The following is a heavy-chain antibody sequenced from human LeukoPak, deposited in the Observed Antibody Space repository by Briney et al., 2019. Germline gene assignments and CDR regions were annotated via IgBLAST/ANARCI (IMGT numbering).Heavy chain of an antibody. CDR3: ARVNGRQWLVPDWFDP. Sequence: SETLSLTCTVSGGSISSSSYYWGWIRQPPGKGLEWIGSIYYSGSTYYNPSLKSRVTISVDTSKNQFSLKLSSVTAADTAVYYCARVNGRQWLVPDWFDPWGQGTLVTVSS. J-gene: IGHJ5*02. CDR1: GGSISSSSYY. CDR2: IYYSGST. V-gene: IGHV4-39*07. D-gene: IGHD6-19*01.